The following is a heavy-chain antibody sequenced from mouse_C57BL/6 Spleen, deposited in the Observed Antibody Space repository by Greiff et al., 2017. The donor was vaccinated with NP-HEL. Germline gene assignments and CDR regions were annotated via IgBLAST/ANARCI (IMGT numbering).Heavy chain of an antibody. J-gene: IGHJ1*03. V-gene: IGHV1-80*01. CDR3: ARRDYDYDGYFDV. Sequence: VQLQQSGAELVKPGASVKISRKASGYAFSSYWMNWVKQRPGKGLEWIGQIYPGDGDTNYNGKFKGKATLTADKSSSTAYMQLSSLTSEDSAVYFCARRDYDYDGYFDVWGTGTTVTVSS. D-gene: IGHD2-4*01. CDR2: IYPGDGDT. CDR1: GYAFSSYW.